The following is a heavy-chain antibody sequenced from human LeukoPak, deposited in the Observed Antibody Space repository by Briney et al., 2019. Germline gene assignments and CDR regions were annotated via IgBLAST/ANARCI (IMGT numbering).Heavy chain of an antibody. Sequence: PGGSLRLSFAASGFTLSSYAMSWVRQAPGKGLEWVSAISGSGGSTYYADSVKGRFTISRDNSKNTLYLQMNSLRAEDTAVYYCAKVPTSSGPQGWFDPWGQGTLVTVSS. CDR1: GFTLSSYA. D-gene: IGHD1-26*01. CDR3: AKVPTSSGPQGWFDP. V-gene: IGHV3-23*01. CDR2: ISGSGGST. J-gene: IGHJ5*02.